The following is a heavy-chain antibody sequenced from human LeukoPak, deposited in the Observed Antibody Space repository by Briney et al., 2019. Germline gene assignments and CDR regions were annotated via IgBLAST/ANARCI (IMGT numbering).Heavy chain of an antibody. Sequence: GGSLRLSCAASGFTFSSYGMHWVRQAPGKGLVWVAFIRYDGSDKYYGDSVKGRFTISRDNARNTLYLQMNSLRVEDTAVYYCASARYQLDYWGQGTLVTVSS. V-gene: IGHV3-30*02. D-gene: IGHD2-2*01. CDR3: ASARYQLDY. CDR1: GFTFSSYG. CDR2: IRYDGSDK. J-gene: IGHJ4*02.